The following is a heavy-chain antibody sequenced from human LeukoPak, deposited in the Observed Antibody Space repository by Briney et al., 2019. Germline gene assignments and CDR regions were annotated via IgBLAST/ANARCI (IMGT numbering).Heavy chain of an antibody. CDR3: ARDLYCDFVEWGAFDI. CDR2: ISYDGSNK. D-gene: IGHD4-17*01. CDR1: GFTFRSYG. Sequence: GRSLSLSCEASGFTFRSYGMHWVRQAPGKGLEWVAVISYDGSNKYYADSVKGRFTISRDNSKNTLYLQMNSLRAEDTAVYYCARDLYCDFVEWGAFDIWGQGTMVTVSP. V-gene: IGHV3-30*19. J-gene: IGHJ3*02.